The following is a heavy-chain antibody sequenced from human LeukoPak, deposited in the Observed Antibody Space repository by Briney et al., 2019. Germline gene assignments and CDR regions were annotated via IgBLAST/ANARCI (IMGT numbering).Heavy chain of an antibody. CDR1: GYSISSGYY. V-gene: IGHV4-38-2*02. Sequence: PSETLSLTCTVSGYSISSGYYWGWIRQPPGKGLEWIGSIYHSGSTYYNPSLKSRVTISVDTSKNQISLNLSSVTAADTAVYYCAREGFAARPLDYWGQGTLVTVSS. J-gene: IGHJ4*02. D-gene: IGHD6-6*01. CDR3: AREGFAARPLDY. CDR2: IYHSGST.